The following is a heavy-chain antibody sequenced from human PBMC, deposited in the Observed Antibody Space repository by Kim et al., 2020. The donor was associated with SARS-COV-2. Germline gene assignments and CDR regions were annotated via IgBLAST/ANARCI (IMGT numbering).Heavy chain of an antibody. Sequence: GGSLRLSCAASGFTFSSYAMSWVRQAPGKGLEWVSALSGSGRHKYFADSVKGRFTISREKSRNTVHLQRNSLSAKDTAVSHWVKSVASGGYFSERGGDYWGQGPLLTVSS. J-gene: IGHJ4*02. D-gene: IGHD2-15*01. V-gene: IGHV3-23*01. CDR1: GFTFSSYA. CDR2: LSGSGRHK. CDR3: VKSVASGGYFSERGGDY.